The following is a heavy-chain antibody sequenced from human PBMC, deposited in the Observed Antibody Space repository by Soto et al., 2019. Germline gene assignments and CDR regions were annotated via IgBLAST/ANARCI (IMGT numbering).Heavy chain of an antibody. CDR1: GASLRGFE. V-gene: IGHV4-4*07. CDR2: IYATGTT. Sequence: XTLSIRCTVSGASLRGFEWSWIRKSAGKGLELIGRIYATGTTDYNPSLKSRVMVSVYTSKKQFSLKLRSLTAADTAVYYCVRDGTKTLRDWFDPWGQGISFTVSS. J-gene: IGHJ5*02. CDR3: VRDGTKTLRDWFDP. D-gene: IGHD1-1*01.